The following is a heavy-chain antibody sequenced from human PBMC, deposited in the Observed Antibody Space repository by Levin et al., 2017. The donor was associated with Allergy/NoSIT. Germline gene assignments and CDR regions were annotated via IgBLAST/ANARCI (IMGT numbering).Heavy chain of an antibody. J-gene: IGHJ4*02. CDR1: GGSFSGYY. CDR2: INHSGST. V-gene: IGHV4-34*01. D-gene: IGHD6-19*01. Sequence: PSETLSLTCAVYGGSFSGYYWSWIRQPPGKGLEWIGEINHSGSTNYNPSLKSRVTISVDTSKNQFSLKLSSVTAADTAVYYCARGPAVAGRAVDYWGQGTLVTVSS. CDR3: ARGPAVAGRAVDY.